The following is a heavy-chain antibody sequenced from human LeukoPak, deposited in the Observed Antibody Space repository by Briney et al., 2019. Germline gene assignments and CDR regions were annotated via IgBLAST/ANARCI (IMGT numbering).Heavy chain of an antibody. CDR3: AKLVQSWGGLDY. CDR2: ISGSGDLT. CDR1: GFTFSSYA. D-gene: IGHD7-27*01. Sequence: GGSLRLSCAASGFTFSSYAMTWVRQAPGKGLEWVSGISGSGDLTDYGDSVKGRFTISRDNSKNTMYLQMNSLRAEDTAVYYCAKLVQSWGGLDYWGQGTLVTVSS. J-gene: IGHJ4*02. V-gene: IGHV3-23*02.